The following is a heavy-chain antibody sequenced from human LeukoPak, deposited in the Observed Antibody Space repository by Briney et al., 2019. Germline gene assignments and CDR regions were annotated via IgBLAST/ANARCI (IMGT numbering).Heavy chain of an antibody. Sequence: GGSLRLSCAASGFTFSSYAMSWVRQAPGKGLEWVSAISGSGGSTYYADSVKGRFTIARDNSKNTLYLQMNSLRPEATAVYYCAKDITPRVAATLTDYWGQGTLVTVSS. V-gene: IGHV3-23*01. J-gene: IGHJ4*02. CDR1: GFTFSSYA. CDR2: ISGSGGST. D-gene: IGHD2-15*01. CDR3: AKDITPRVAATLTDY.